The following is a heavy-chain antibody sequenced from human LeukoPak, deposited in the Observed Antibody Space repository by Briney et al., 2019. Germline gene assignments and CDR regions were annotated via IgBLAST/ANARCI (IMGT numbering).Heavy chain of an antibody. Sequence: GGSLRLSCAASGFTFSSYAMSWVRQAPGKGLEWVSAISGSGGSTYYADSVKGRFTISRDNSKNTLYLQMNSLRAEDTAVYYCAKDLMSYYDSSGYSWGQGTLVTVSS. CDR2: ISGSGGST. CDR1: GFTFSSYA. D-gene: IGHD3-22*01. CDR3: AKDLMSYYDSSGYS. J-gene: IGHJ4*02. V-gene: IGHV3-23*01.